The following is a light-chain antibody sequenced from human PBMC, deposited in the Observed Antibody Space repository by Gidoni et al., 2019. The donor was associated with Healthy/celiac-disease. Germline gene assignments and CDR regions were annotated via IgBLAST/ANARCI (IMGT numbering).Light chain of an antibody. CDR1: QGIRNY. Sequence: DIQMTQSPSSLSASVGDRVTITCRASQGIRNYLGWYQQKPGKAPKRLIYAASSLQSGVPSSFSGSGSGTEFTLTISSLQPEDFATYYCLQHNSYPLTVGGGTKVEIK. V-gene: IGKV1-17*01. CDR3: LQHNSYPLT. J-gene: IGKJ4*01. CDR2: AAS.